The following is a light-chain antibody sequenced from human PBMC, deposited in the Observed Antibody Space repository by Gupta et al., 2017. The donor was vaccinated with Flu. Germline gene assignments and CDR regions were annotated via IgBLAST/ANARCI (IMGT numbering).Light chain of an antibody. CDR2: DAS. Sequence: ELVYNPSPATLSLSPGEGATLPCRASQSVSSYLAWYQQKPGQAPKLLIDDASNRATGVPARFGGSGSGTDFTLTISSLEPEDFVLYYCQQRVNLPYTFGQGTKVEIK. CDR1: QSVSSY. CDR3: QQRVNLPYT. J-gene: IGKJ2*01. V-gene: IGKV3-11*01.